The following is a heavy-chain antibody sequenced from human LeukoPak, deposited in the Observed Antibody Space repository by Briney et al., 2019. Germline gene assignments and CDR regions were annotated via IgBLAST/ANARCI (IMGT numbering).Heavy chain of an antibody. CDR1: GGSFSGYF. Sequence: SSETLSLTCAVYGGSFSGYFWSWIRQPPGKGLEWIGKFNHSGSTNYNPSLKSRVTISVDTSKNQFSLKLSSVTAADTAVYYCARGTSNITSAGTLFDYWGQGTVVTVSS. CDR2: FNHSGST. V-gene: IGHV4-34*01. D-gene: IGHD6-13*01. CDR3: ARGTSNITSAGTLFDY. J-gene: IGHJ4*02.